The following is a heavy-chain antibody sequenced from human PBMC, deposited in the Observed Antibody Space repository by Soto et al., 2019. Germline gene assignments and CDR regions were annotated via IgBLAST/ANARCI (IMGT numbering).Heavy chain of an antibody. CDR1: GFTFSNAW. V-gene: IGHV3-15*01. CDR3: KLHCGGDCYDESN. D-gene: IGHD2-21*01. J-gene: IGHJ4*02. CDR2: IKSKTDGGTT. Sequence: PGGSLRLSCAASGFTFSNAWMSWVRQAPGKGLEWVGRIKSKTDGGTTDYAAPVKGRFTISRDDSKNTLYLQMNSLKTEDTAVYYCKLHCGGDCYDESNWGQGTRVTVAS.